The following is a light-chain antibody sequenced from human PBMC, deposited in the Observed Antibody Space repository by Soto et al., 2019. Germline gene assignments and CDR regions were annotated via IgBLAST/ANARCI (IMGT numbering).Light chain of an antibody. J-gene: IGLJ7*01. V-gene: IGLV2-8*01. Sequence: QSALTQPPSASGSPGQSVTISCTGNTSDVGGYNYVSWYQLHPGKVPKLIISEVNKRPSGVPDRFSGSKSGSTASLTVSGLQAEDEADYFCSSYAGSKNFILFGGGTQLTVL. CDR1: TSDVGGYNY. CDR2: EVN. CDR3: SSYAGSKNFIL.